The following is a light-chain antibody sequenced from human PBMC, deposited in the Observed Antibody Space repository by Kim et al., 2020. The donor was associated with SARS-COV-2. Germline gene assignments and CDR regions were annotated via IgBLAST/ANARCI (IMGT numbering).Light chain of an antibody. CDR3: QQYDSSPYT. V-gene: IGKV1-5*03. CDR1: QSISTW. Sequence: DSQMTQSPSTLSASVGDRVTITCRASQSISTWLAWYQQKPGKAPKLLIYKASTLESGVPSRFSGTGSGTEFTLTISGLQPDDFGTYYCQQYDSSPYTFGQGTKLEI. CDR2: KAS. J-gene: IGKJ2*01.